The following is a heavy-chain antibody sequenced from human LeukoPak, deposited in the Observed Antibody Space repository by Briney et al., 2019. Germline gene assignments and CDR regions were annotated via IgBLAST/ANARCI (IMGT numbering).Heavy chain of an antibody. CDR2: INPNSGGT. CDR1: GYTFTGYY. Sequence: ASVKVSCKASGYTFTGYYMHWVRQAPGQGLEWMGWINPNSGGTNYAQKFQGRVTMTRDTSISTAYMELSRLRSDDTAVYYCARAGRGYCSSTSCSNWFDPWGQGTLVTVSS. CDR3: ARAGRGYCSSTSCSNWFDP. J-gene: IGHJ5*02. D-gene: IGHD2-2*03. V-gene: IGHV1-2*02.